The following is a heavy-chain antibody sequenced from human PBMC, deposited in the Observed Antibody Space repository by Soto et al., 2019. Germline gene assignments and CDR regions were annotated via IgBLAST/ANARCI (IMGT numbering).Heavy chain of an antibody. J-gene: IGHJ4*02. CDR3: AKIIVVVPPDYFDY. Sequence: PGGSLRLSCAASGFTFNNYAMNWVRQAPGKGLEWVSSISGSGATAYYADSVKGRFTISRDNSENTVYLQMNSLRAEDTATYYCAKIIVVVPPDYFDYWGQGTLVTVSS. D-gene: IGHD2-15*01. CDR1: GFTFNNYA. V-gene: IGHV3-23*01. CDR2: ISGSGATA.